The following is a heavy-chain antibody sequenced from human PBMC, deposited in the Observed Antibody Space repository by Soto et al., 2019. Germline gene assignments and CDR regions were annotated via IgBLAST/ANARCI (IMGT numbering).Heavy chain of an antibody. CDR3: ARNYDSTAGGAFDI. J-gene: IGHJ3*02. D-gene: IGHD3-22*01. Sequence: EVQLVESGGGLIQPGGSLRLSCAASGFTASSNYMSWVRQAPGKGLEWVSVIYSGGSTYYADSVKGRFTISRDNSKNTLYLQMNSLRAEDTAVYYCARNYDSTAGGAFDIWGQGTMVTVSS. CDR2: IYSGGST. CDR1: GFTASSNY. V-gene: IGHV3-53*01.